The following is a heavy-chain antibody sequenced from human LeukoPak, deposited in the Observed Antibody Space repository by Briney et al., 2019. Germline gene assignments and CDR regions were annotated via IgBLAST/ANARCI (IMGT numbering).Heavy chain of an antibody. D-gene: IGHD6-19*01. CDR3: ATDQYSSGWSFDY. CDR1: GFTFSSYG. Sequence: PGRSLRLSCAASGFTFSSYGMHWVRQAPGKGLEWVAVISYHGSNKYYADSVKGRFTISRDNSKNTLYLQMNSLSAEDTAVYYCATDQYSSGWSFDYWGQGTLVTVSS. CDR2: ISYHGSNK. V-gene: IGHV3-30*03. J-gene: IGHJ4*02.